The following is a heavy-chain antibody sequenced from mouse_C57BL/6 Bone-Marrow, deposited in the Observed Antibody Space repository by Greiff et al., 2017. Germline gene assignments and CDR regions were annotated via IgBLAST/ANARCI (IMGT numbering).Heavy chain of an antibody. J-gene: IGHJ3*01. Sequence: EVQLQQSGPELVKPGASVKISCKASGYSFTGYYMNWVKQSPEKSLEWIGEINPSTGGTTYNQKFKAKATLTVDKSSSTAYMQLKSLTSEDSAVYYCAKGGGRPWLLPWFDYWGQGTLVTVSA. CDR3: AKGGGRPWLLPWFDY. V-gene: IGHV1-42*01. D-gene: IGHD2-3*01. CDR2: INPSTGGT. CDR1: GYSFTGYY.